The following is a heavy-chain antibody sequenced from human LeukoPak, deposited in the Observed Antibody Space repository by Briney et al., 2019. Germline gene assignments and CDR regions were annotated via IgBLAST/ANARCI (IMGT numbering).Heavy chain of an antibody. CDR3: VREDYAGSSWFDP. D-gene: IGHD4-17*01. CDR1: GFTLSSSP. V-gene: IGHV3-64D*06. J-gene: IGHJ5*02. Sequence: GGSLRLSCSASGFTLSSSPMHWVRRAPGRGLESVSAISEYGERTYYRDSVRGRFTISRDNSRNTLYLQMNSLRSEDTALYYCVREDYAGSSWFDPWAREPRSPSPQ. CDR2: ISEYGERT.